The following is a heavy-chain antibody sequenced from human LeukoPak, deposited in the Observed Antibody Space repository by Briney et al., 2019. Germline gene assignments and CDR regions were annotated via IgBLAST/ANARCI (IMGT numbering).Heavy chain of an antibody. CDR2: IYTSGST. D-gene: IGHD2-21*01. CDR1: GGSISSGSYY. J-gene: IGHJ4*02. Sequence: NPSETLSLTCTVSGGSISSGSYYWSWTRQPAGKGLEWIGRIYTSGSTNYNPSLKSRVTISVDTSKNQFSLKLSSVTAADTAVYYCARDRQHIGGFDHWGQGTLVTVSS. V-gene: IGHV4-61*02. CDR3: ARDRQHIGGFDH.